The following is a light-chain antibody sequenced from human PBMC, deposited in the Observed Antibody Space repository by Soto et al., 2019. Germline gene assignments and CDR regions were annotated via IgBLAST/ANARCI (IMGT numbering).Light chain of an antibody. CDR2: EVS. J-gene: IGLJ3*02. Sequence: QSALTQPASVSGSPGQSMTISCTGTSSDVGGYNYVSWYQQHPGKAPKLMIYEVSNRPSGVSNRFSGSKSGNTASLTISGLQAEDEADYYCSSYTSSSWVFGGGTKVTVL. CDR3: SSYTSSSWV. V-gene: IGLV2-14*01. CDR1: SSDVGGYNY.